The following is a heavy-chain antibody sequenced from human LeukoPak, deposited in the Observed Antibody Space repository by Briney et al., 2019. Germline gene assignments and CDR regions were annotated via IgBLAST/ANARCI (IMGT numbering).Heavy chain of an antibody. CDR2: ISGSGGSS. V-gene: IGHV3-23*01. CDR3: ATIPYNWNYGDY. CDR1: GFTFSSYA. D-gene: IGHD1-20*01. J-gene: IGHJ4*02. Sequence: PGGSLRLSCAASGFTFSSYAMSWVRQAPGKGLEWVSTISGSGGSSYYADSVKGRFTISRDNSKNTLYLQMNSLRAEDTAVHYCATIPYNWNYGDYWGQGTLVTVSS.